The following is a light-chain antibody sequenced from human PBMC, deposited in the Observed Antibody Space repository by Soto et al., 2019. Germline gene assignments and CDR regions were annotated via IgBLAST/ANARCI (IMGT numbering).Light chain of an antibody. CDR1: QSVSSN. Sequence: EIVMTQSPATLSVSPGERATLSCRASQSVSSNLAWYQQKPGQAPRLLIYGASNRATGIPDRFSGSGSGTDFTLTISRLEPEDFAVYYCQQRSNRPPGITFGQGTRLEIK. V-gene: IGKV3D-15*01. CDR3: QQRSNRPPGIT. CDR2: GAS. J-gene: IGKJ5*01.